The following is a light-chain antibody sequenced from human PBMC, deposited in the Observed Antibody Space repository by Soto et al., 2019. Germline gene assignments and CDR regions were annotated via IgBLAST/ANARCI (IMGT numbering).Light chain of an antibody. Sequence: EIVLTQSPGTLSLSPGERATLSCRASQSVSSSHLAWYQQKPGQAPRLLIYGASSRATGTPDRFSGSGSGTDFTLTISRLEPDDFGVYFCQQYNIWPQTFGQGAKVDIK. CDR3: QQYNIWPQT. J-gene: IGKJ1*01. CDR1: QSVSSSH. V-gene: IGKV3-20*01. CDR2: GAS.